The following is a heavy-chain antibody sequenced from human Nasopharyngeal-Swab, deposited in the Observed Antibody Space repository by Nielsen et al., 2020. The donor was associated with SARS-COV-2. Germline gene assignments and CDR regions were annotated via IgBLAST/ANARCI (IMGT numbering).Heavy chain of an antibody. D-gene: IGHD3-10*01. CDR3: AKDNGRITMVRGVRWFDP. CDR1: GFPFRSYG. Sequence: SCAASGFPFRSYGMHWVRQAPGKGLEWVAVISYDGSNKYYADSVKGRFTISRDNSKNTLYLQMNSLRAEDTAVYYCAKDNGRITMVRGVRWFDPWGQGTLVTVSS. V-gene: IGHV3-30*18. CDR2: ISYDGSNK. J-gene: IGHJ5*02.